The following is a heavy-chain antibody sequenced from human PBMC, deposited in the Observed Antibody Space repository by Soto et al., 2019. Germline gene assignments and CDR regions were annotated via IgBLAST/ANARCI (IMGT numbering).Heavy chain of an antibody. CDR1: GFTFSSYA. Sequence: GGSLRLSCAASGFTFSSYAMHWVRQAPGKGLEWVAVISYDGSNKYYADSVKGRFTISRDNSKNTLYLQMNSLRAEDTAVYYCARDHVYYYDSSGSNIRPGDYWGQGTLVTVSS. CDR3: ARDHVYYYDSSGSNIRPGDY. V-gene: IGHV3-30-3*01. D-gene: IGHD3-22*01. J-gene: IGHJ4*02. CDR2: ISYDGSNK.